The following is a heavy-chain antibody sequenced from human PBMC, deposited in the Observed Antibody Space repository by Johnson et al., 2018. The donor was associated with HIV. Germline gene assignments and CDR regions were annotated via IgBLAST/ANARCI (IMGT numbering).Heavy chain of an antibody. CDR1: GFTFSSYG. J-gene: IGHJ3*01. D-gene: IGHD1-26*01. CDR2: ISYDGSNK. Sequence: VQLVESGGGVVQPGRSLRLSCAASGFTFSSYGMHWVRQAPGKGLEWVAVISYDGSNKYHADSVKGRFTISRDNSKNTLYLQMNSLRAEDTAVYCCARDWGGYDAFDVWGQGTMVTVSS. V-gene: IGHV3-30*03. CDR3: ARDWGGYDAFDV.